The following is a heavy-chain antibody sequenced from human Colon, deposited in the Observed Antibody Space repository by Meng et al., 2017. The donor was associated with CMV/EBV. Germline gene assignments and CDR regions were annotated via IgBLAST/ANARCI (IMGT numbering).Heavy chain of an antibody. J-gene: IGHJ4*02. V-gene: IGHV3-7*01. Sequence: GGSLRLSCAASGFTFSSYWMSWVRQAPGKGLEWVANIKQDGSEKFYVDSVKGRFTISRDNAKNSPYLQMNSLRAEDTAVYYCARAYYDSSGCHDYWGQGTLVTVSS. D-gene: IGHD3-22*01. CDR1: GFTFSSYW. CDR3: ARAYYDSSGCHDY. CDR2: IKQDGSEK.